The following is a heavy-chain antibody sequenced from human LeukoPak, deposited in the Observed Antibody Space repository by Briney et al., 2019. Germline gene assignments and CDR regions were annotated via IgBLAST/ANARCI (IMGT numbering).Heavy chain of an antibody. J-gene: IGHJ4*02. Sequence: GGSLRLSCAASGFTFSSYAMTWVRQAPGKGLEWVSLISGSGDNTYYGDSVKGRFTISRDNSKNTLCLQMNSLRAEDTAVYYCVKTSGFYDFWGQGTLVTVSS. CDR2: ISGSGDNT. CDR1: GFTFSSYA. CDR3: VKTSGFYDF. V-gene: IGHV3-23*01. D-gene: IGHD5-12*01.